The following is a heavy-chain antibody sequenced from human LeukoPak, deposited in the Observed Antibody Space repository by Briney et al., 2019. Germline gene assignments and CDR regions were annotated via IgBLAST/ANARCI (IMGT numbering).Heavy chain of an antibody. D-gene: IGHD3-22*01. V-gene: IGHV3-23*01. Sequence: GGSLRLSCVTSGFSLTTYAVGWVRQAPGKGLEWVSAISGSGGGTYYADSVKGRFTISRDNSKNTLYLQMNSLRAEDTAVYYCAKVMVVGRGFDYWGQGTLVTVSS. CDR2: ISGSGGGT. CDR1: GFSLTTYA. CDR3: AKVMVVGRGFDY. J-gene: IGHJ4*02.